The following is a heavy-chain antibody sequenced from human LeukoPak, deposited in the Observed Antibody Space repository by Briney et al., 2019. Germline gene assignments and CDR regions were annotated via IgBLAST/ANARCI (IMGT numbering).Heavy chain of an antibody. CDR1: GGSISSYY. Sequence: SETLSLTCTVSGGSISSYYWSWIRQPPGKGLEWIGYIYYSGSTNYNPSLKSRVTISVDTSKNQFSLKLSSVTAADTAVYYCARGGLGITGTSDYFDYWGQGTLVTVSS. J-gene: IGHJ4*02. CDR2: IYYSGST. V-gene: IGHV4-59*08. CDR3: ARGGLGITGTSDYFDY. D-gene: IGHD1-7*01.